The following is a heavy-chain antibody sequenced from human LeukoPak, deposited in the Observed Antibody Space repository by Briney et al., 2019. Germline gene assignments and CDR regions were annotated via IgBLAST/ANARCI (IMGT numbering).Heavy chain of an antibody. Sequence: ASVKVSCKASGYTFTDYYIHWVRQAPGQGLEWMGWISPDSGGTHYAQKFQGRVTMTRDTSINTANIEMSRLMSYDTAVYWCARDAISRGIIDFWGQGTLVTVSS. CDR2: ISPDSGGT. CDR3: ARDAISRGIIDF. D-gene: IGHD3-10*01. V-gene: IGHV1-2*02. CDR1: GYTFTDYY. J-gene: IGHJ4*02.